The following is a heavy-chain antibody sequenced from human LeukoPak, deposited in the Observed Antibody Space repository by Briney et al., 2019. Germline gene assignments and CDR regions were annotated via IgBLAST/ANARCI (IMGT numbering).Heavy chain of an antibody. CDR2: ICYSGST. CDR3: ASSSWYGKLDY. D-gene: IGHD6-13*01. CDR1: GGSISSYY. V-gene: IGHV4-59*08. Sequence: PSETLSLTCTVSGGSISSYYWSWIRQPPGKGLEWIGYICYSGSTNYNPSLKSRVTISVDTSKNQFSLKLSSVTAADTAVYYCASSSWYGKLDYWGQGTLVTVSS. J-gene: IGHJ4*02.